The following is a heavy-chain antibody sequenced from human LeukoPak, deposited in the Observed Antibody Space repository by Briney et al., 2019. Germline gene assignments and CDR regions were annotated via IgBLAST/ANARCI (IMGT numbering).Heavy chain of an antibody. V-gene: IGHV3-23*01. CDR1: GFPLSTYS. CDR3: AKDQHGYDKPIDY. Sequence: GGSLRLSCAASGFPLSTYSMNWVRQASGKGLEWVSTISGSGSSTYYADSVKGRFTISRDNSKNTLYLQMNSLRAEDTAVYFCAKDQHGYDKPIDYWGQGTLVTVSS. J-gene: IGHJ4*02. D-gene: IGHD5-12*01. CDR2: ISGSGSST.